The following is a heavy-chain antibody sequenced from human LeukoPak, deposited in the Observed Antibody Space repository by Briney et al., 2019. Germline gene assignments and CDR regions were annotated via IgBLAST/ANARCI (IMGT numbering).Heavy chain of an antibody. Sequence: SETLSLTCTVSGGSISSGDYYWSWIRQPPGKGLEWIGYIYYSGSTYYNPSLKSRVTISVDTSKNQFSLKLSSVTAADTAVYYCARDHTIFGVVQEGAFDIWGQGTMVTVSS. D-gene: IGHD3-3*01. J-gene: IGHJ3*02. CDR2: IYYSGST. CDR3: ARDHTIFGVVQEGAFDI. V-gene: IGHV4-30-4*08. CDR1: GGSISSGDYY.